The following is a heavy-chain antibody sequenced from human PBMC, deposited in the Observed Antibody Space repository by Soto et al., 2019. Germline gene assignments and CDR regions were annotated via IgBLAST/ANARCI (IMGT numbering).Heavy chain of an antibody. CDR3: ARDHPYCSGGSCYYFDY. V-gene: IGHV3-33*01. CDR1: GFTFSSYG. D-gene: IGHD2-15*01. CDR2: IWYDGSNK. J-gene: IGHJ4*02. Sequence: QVQLLESGGGVVQPGRSLRLSCAASGFTFSSYGMHWVRQAPGKGLEWVAVIWYDGSNKYYADSVKGRFTISRDNSKNTLYLQMNSLRAEDTAVYYCARDHPYCSGGSCYYFDYWGQGTLVTVSS.